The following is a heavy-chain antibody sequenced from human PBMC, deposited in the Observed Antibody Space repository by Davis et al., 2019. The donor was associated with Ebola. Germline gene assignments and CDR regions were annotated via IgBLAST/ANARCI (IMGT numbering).Heavy chain of an antibody. CDR2: ISGSGGST. J-gene: IGHJ5*02. Sequence: GGSLRLSCAASGFTFSSYAMSWVRQAPGKGLEWVSAISGSGGSTYYADSVKGRFTISRDNSKNTLYLQMNSLRAEDTAVYYCARDRLLLWFGELLSERSNWFDPWGQGTLVTVSS. D-gene: IGHD3-10*01. V-gene: IGHV3-23*01. CDR3: ARDRLLLWFGELLSERSNWFDP. CDR1: GFTFSSYA.